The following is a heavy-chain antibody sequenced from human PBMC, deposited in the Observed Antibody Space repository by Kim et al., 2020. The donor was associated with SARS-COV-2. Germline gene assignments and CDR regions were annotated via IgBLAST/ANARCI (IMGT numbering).Heavy chain of an antibody. CDR3: ARSTYYYDSSGYSPSVDAFDI. J-gene: IGHJ3*02. CDR1: GYTFTSYG. D-gene: IGHD3-22*01. V-gene: IGHV1-18*01. Sequence: ASVKVSCKASGYTFTSYGISWVRQAPGQGLEWMGWISAYNGNTNYAQKLQGRVTMTTDTSTSTAYMELRSLRSDDTAVYYCARSTYYYDSSGYSPSVDAFDIWGQGTMVTVSS. CDR2: ISAYNGNT.